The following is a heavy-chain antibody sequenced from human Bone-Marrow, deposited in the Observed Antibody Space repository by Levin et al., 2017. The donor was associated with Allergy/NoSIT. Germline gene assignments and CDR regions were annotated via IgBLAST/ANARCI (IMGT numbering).Heavy chain of an antibody. CDR1: GFTFDNYA. Sequence: SCVASGFTFDNYAMHWVRQPPGKGLEWVSGISWNSAKIGYGDSVKGRFTISRDNAKNSLYLQMNSLRAEDTAFYYCVKDIQTPEAPGMVLQFWGQGTLVMVSS. J-gene: IGHJ1*01. D-gene: IGHD4-11*01. CDR2: ISWNSAKI. V-gene: IGHV3-9*01. CDR3: VKDIQTPEAPGMVLQF.